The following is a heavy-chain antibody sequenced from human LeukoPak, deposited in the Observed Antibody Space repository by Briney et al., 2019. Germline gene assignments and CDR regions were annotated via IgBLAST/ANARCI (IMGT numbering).Heavy chain of an antibody. J-gene: IGHJ4*02. Sequence: SGTLSLTCAVSGTSISNNNWWNWVRQPPGKGLEWVGDIFHTGTTNYNPSLKSRVTISLDKSKNQFSLKLTSVTAADTAVYYCAVLEGYYSGSGNYSWGQGTLVTVSS. CDR2: IFHTGTT. D-gene: IGHD3-10*01. CDR1: GTSISNNNW. V-gene: IGHV4-4*02. CDR3: AVLEGYYSGSGNYS.